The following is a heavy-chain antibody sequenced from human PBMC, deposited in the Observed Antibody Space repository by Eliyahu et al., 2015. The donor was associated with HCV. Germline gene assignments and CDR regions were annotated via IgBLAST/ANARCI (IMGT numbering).Heavy chain of an antibody. CDR2: ISGSGDST. CDR3: ANGVSRGRGDY. D-gene: IGHD3-10*01. CDR1: GFTSSTYA. J-gene: IGHJ4*02. V-gene: IGHV3-23*01. Sequence: EVQLLESGGGLVQPGGSLRLSCAASGFTSSTYAMSWVRQAPGEGLEWVSSISGSGDSTYYADSVKGRFTISRDNSKNTLYLQMSRLRAEDTAVYYCANGVSRGRGDYWGQGALVTVSS.